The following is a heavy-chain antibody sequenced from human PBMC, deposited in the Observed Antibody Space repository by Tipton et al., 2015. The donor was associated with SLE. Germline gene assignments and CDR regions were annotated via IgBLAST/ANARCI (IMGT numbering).Heavy chain of an antibody. J-gene: IGHJ4*02. CDR2: IDHFGNT. D-gene: IGHD2/OR15-2a*01. Sequence: TLSLTCAVYGGSFSGYSWSWIRQPPGKGLEWIGEIDHFGNTNYNPSLKSRVTVSVDTSKNQFSLKLSSVTAADTAVYFCARSSSVRTLLWPTFAYWGQGTLVTVSS. CDR1: GGSFSGYS. CDR3: ARSSSVRTLLWPTFAY. V-gene: IGHV4-34*01.